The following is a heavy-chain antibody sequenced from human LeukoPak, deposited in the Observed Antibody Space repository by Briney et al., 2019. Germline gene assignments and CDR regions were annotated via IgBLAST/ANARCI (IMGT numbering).Heavy chain of an antibody. Sequence: GGSLRLSCAASGFTFSTFAMIWVRQPPGKGLEWVSAISGSGGSTYYADSVKGRFTISRDNSKNTLYLQMNSLRAEDTAVYYCAKSSTVTAFDYWGQGTLVTVSS. D-gene: IGHD4-17*01. CDR3: AKSSTVTAFDY. V-gene: IGHV3-23*01. CDR1: GFTFSTFA. CDR2: ISGSGGST. J-gene: IGHJ4*02.